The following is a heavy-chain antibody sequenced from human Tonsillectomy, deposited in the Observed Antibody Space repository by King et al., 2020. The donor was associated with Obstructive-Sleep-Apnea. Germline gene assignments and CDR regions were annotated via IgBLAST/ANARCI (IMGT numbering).Heavy chain of an antibody. CDR1: GNSFTNYW. V-gene: IGHV5-51*01. CDR3: WRLHGSTSSNYYYGLDV. J-gene: IGHJ6*02. CDR2: IYLVDSDA. Sequence: VQLVESGAEVKKPGESLKISCKGSGNSFTNYWIAWVRQMPGKGLEWMGIIYLVDSDARYGPSVQGQVTFSADKSISTAYLQWSSLRASDTAMYYCWRLHGSTSSNYYYGLDVWGQGTTVTVSS. D-gene: IGHD6-6*01.